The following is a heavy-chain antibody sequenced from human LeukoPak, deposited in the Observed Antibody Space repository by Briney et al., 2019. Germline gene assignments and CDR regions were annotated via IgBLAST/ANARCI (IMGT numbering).Heavy chain of an antibody. CDR1: GGSISSGGYS. Sequence: SETLSLTCAVSGGSISSGGYSWSWLRQPPGKGLERIGYIYHSGSTYYNPSLKSRVTISVDRSKNQFSLKLSSVTAADTAVYYCARYSNYGDYFDYWGQGTLVTVSS. V-gene: IGHV4-30-2*01. CDR2: IYHSGST. CDR3: ARYSNYGDYFDY. D-gene: IGHD4-11*01. J-gene: IGHJ4*02.